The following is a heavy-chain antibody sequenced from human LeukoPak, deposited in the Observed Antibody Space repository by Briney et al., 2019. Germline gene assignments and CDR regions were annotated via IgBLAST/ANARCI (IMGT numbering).Heavy chain of an antibody. J-gene: IGHJ4*02. CDR3: ARDGDYHPNWDFDS. CDR2: IFYSGNS. Sequence: SETLSLTCTVSGASISSYYWSWIRQPPGKGLEWVAYIFYSGNSNYNPSLKSRVTISLDTSKNQFFLKLSSVTAADTAGYYCARDGDYHPNWDFDSWGQGKLVTVSS. D-gene: IGHD1-1*01. V-gene: IGHV4-59*01. CDR1: GASISSYY.